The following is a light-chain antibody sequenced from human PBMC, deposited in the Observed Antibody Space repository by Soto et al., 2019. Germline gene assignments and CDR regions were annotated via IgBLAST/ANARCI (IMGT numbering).Light chain of an antibody. CDR3: QPYDDSIT. V-gene: IGKV3-20*01. CDR1: QSVSSSY. J-gene: IGKJ5*01. Sequence: EIVLPQSPDTLSLSPGESATLSCRASQSVSSSYLAWYQQKPGRAPRLLIYGASNRATGIPDRFSGSGAGTDFTLTISRLEPEDFAVFDCQPYDDSITFGQGTRLEIE. CDR2: GAS.